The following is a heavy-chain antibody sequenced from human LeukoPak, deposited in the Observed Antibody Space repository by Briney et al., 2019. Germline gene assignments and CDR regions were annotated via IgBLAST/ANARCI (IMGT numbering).Heavy chain of an antibody. CDR3: ALEGGYCRGVTCSPYAFDI. V-gene: IGHV3-33*01. CDR2: IWSDGSSK. J-gene: IGHJ3*02. CDR1: GFTFSNYG. Sequence: PGGSLRLSCAASGFTFSNYGMHWVRQAPGKGLEWVAVIWSDGSSKYYADSVKGRFTISRDNSRNMLSLQMSSLRAEDTAVYYCALEGGYCRGVTCSPYAFDIWGQGTMVTVSS. D-gene: IGHD2-15*01.